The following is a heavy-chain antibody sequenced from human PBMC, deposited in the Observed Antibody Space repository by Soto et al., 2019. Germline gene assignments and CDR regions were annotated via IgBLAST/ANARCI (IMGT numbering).Heavy chain of an antibody. D-gene: IGHD2-15*01. Sequence: EVQLLESGGGFVQPGGSLRLSCAGSGFTLKNYAMSWVRQAPGKGLEWVSGISGSGGSTYYTDSAKGRFTMSRDNSKNTLYLQMISLRSEDTAVYYCAKWYCRGGSCYPTFDSWGQGTLVTVSS. CDR1: GFTLKNYA. J-gene: IGHJ4*02. V-gene: IGHV3-23*01. CDR3: AKWYCRGGSCYPTFDS. CDR2: ISGSGGST.